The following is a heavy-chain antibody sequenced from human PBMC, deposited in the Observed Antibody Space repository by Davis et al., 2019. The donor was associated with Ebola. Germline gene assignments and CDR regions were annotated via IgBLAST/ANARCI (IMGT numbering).Heavy chain of an antibody. CDR2: IHYTEIT. CDR1: GGSISSSNFY. CDR3: ATPIGYCSGGSCYSDFGY. Sequence: SETLSLTCTVSGGSISSSNFYWGWIRQPPGKGLEWIGSIHYTEITYYNPSLKSRVTISVDTSKNQFSLKLSSVTAADTAVYYCATPIGYCSGGSCYSDFGYWGQGTLVTVSS. J-gene: IGHJ4*02. V-gene: IGHV4-39*01. D-gene: IGHD2-15*01.